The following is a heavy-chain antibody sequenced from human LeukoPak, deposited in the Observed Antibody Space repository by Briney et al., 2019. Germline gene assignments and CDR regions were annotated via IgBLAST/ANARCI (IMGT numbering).Heavy chain of an antibody. CDR2: IYTSGST. J-gene: IGHJ4*02. V-gene: IGHV4-4*07. D-gene: IGHD5-24*01. CDR1: GGSISSYY. CDR3: ARSPRDENPFDY. Sequence: KPSETLSLTCSVSGGSISSYYCSWIRQPAGKGLEWIGRIYTSGSTNYNPSLKSRVTMSVDTSKNQFSLRLSSVTAADTAVYYCARSPRDENPFDYWGQGTLVTVSS.